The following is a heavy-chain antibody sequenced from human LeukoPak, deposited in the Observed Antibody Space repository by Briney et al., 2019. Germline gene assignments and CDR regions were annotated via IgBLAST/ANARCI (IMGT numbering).Heavy chain of an antibody. CDR2: IIPIFGTA. Sequence: SVKVSCKASGGTFSSYAISWVRQAPGQGLEWMGGIIPIFGTANYAQKFQGRVTITADESTSTAYMELSSLRSEDTAVYYCARDATPLPSGSYPRGYCYYYMDVWDKGTTVTVSS. CDR3: ARDATPLPSGSYPRGYCYYYMDV. D-gene: IGHD1-26*01. V-gene: IGHV1-69*13. J-gene: IGHJ6*03. CDR1: GGTFSSYA.